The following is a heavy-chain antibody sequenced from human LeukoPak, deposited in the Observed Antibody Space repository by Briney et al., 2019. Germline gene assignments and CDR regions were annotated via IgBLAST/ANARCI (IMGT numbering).Heavy chain of an antibody. CDR3: ARAYGGTLDY. Sequence: SVKVSCKASGGTFSSYAISLVRQAPGQGLEWMGGIIPIFGTANYAQKFQGRVTIAADESTSTAYMELSSLRFEDTAVYYCARAYGGTLDYWGQGTLVTVSS. V-gene: IGHV1-69*13. CDR2: IIPIFGTA. D-gene: IGHD4/OR15-4a*01. CDR1: GGTFSSYA. J-gene: IGHJ4*02.